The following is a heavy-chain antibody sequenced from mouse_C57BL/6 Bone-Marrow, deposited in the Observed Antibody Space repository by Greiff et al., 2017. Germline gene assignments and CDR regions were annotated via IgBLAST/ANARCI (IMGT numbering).Heavy chain of an antibody. CDR2: IYPGDGDT. CDR3: LSWSRGYVAMFC. Sequence: QVQLKQSGPELVKPGASVKISCKASGYAFSSSWMNWVKQRPGKGLEWIGRIYPGDGDTNYNGKFKGKATLTADKSSSTAYMQLSSLTSEDSAVFCLLSWSRGYVAMFCGGHGTSVTVSS. CDR1: GYAFSSSW. V-gene: IGHV1-82*01. J-gene: IGHJ4*01. D-gene: IGHD2-14*01.